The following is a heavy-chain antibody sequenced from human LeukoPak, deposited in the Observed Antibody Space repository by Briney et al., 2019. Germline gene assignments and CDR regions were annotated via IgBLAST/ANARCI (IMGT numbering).Heavy chain of an antibody. Sequence: GGSLRLSCAASGFTFSSYSMNWVRQAPGKGLEWVSYISSSSSTIYYADSVKGRFTISRDNAKNSLYLQMNSLRAEDTAVYYCARSGVGATSNYYYYYMDVWGKGTTVTVSS. V-gene: IGHV3-48*04. CDR2: ISSSSSTI. D-gene: IGHD1-26*01. J-gene: IGHJ6*03. CDR1: GFTFSSYS. CDR3: ARSGVGATSNYYYYYMDV.